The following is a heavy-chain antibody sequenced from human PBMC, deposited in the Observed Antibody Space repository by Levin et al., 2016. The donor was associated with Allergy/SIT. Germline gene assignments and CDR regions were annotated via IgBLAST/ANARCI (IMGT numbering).Heavy chain of an antibody. V-gene: IGHV1-18*04. CDR3: ARGDYYYYGMDV. CDR2: ISAYNGNT. J-gene: IGHJ6*02. CDR1: GYTFTGYY. Sequence: ASVKVSCKASGYTFTGYYMHWVRQAPGQGLEWMGWISAYNGNTNYAQKLQGRVTMTTDTSTSTAYMELRSLRSDDTAVYYCARGDYYYYGMDVWGQGTTVTVSS.